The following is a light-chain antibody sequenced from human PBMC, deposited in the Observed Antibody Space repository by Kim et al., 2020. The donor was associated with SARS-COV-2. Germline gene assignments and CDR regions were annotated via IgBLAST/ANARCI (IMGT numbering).Light chain of an antibody. CDR1: QSITNY. V-gene: IGKV1-39*01. Sequence: AAVGDKVTITCRASQSITNYLNWYQQKPGKAPNLLIYAASSLQSGVPSRFSGSGSGADFTLTISSLQPEDFATYYCQQSYTTPRTFGQGTRLEIK. CDR3: QQSYTTPRT. J-gene: IGKJ5*01. CDR2: AAS.